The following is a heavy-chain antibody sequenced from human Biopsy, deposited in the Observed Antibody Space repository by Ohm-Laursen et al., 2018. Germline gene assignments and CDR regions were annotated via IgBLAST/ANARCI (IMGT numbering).Heavy chain of an antibody. J-gene: IGHJ5*02. Sequence: TLSLTCTVSGGSISNYYWSWIRQPAGKGLEWIGRIYSSGSTNYNPSLKSRVTMSVDTSKNQLSLILSSMTAADTAVYYCAREPRIAAVAYFDPWGQGTLVTVSS. CDR2: IYSSGST. D-gene: IGHD6-13*01. CDR3: AREPRIAAVAYFDP. V-gene: IGHV4-4*07. CDR1: GGSISNYY.